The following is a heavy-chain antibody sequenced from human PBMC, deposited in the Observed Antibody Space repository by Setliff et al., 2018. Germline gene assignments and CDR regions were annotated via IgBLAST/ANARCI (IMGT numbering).Heavy chain of an antibody. CDR1: GYSFTSYW. CDR3: ARIRRDIVVVVGATPDYYDYMDV. J-gene: IGHJ6*03. CDR2: IXPSDSYT. D-gene: IGHD2-15*01. Sequence: GESLKISCKGSGYSFTSYWISWVRQMPGKGLEWMGRIXPSDSYTXYSPSFQGHVTISGDKSISTAYLQWSSLKASDTAMYYCARIRRDIVVVVGATPDYYDYMDVWGKGTTVTVSS. V-gene: IGHV5-10-1*01.